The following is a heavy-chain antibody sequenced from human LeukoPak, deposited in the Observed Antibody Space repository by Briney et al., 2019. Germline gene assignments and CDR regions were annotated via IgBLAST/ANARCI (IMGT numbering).Heavy chain of an antibody. CDR1: GFTVNSNY. V-gene: IGHV3-53*01. Sequence: GGSLRLSCAASGFTVNSNYMTWVRQTPEKGLEWVSIIYSDGNTYDADSVKGRFTISRDIPKNTLYLQMTGPRAEDTAVYYCARGLGSTRSSDGMDVWGQGTTVTVSS. D-gene: IGHD2-2*01. CDR2: IYSDGNT. J-gene: IGHJ6*02. CDR3: ARGLGSTRSSDGMDV.